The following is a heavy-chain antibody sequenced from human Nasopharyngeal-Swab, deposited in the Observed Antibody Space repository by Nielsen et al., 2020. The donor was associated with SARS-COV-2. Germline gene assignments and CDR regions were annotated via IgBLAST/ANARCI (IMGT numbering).Heavy chain of an antibody. CDR1: GFTFSSYW. V-gene: IGHV3-7*03. Sequence: GESLKISCAASGFTFSSYWMSWVRQAPGKGLEWVANIKQDGSEKYYVDSVKGRFTISRDNVKNSLYLQMNSLRAEDTAVYYCASSVAGTTSFDYWGQGTLVTVSS. CDR3: ASSVAGTTSFDY. J-gene: IGHJ4*02. CDR2: IKQDGSEK. D-gene: IGHD6-19*01.